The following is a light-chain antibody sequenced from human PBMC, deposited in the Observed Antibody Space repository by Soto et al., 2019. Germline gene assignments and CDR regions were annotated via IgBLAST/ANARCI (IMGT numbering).Light chain of an antibody. J-gene: IGKJ4*01. V-gene: IGKV1-5*01. Sequence: GDSVTITCRARQSVSRWLAWYQQKPGKAPKLLIYDASSLNSGVPSRFSGSQSGTEFTLTITSLLPDDFATYFCQQYSSYSLPTFGGGTKVDI. CDR2: DAS. CDR1: QSVSRW. CDR3: QQYSSYSLPT.